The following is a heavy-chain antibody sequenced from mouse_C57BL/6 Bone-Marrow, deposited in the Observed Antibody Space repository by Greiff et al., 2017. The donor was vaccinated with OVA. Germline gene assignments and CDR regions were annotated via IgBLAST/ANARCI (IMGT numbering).Heavy chain of an antibody. CDR3: AKVIYYGYPYAMDY. D-gene: IGHD2-2*01. V-gene: IGHV2-5*01. CDR1: GFSLTSYG. J-gene: IGHJ4*01. Sequence: VQVVESGPGLVQPSQSLSITCTVSGFSLTSYGVHWVRQSPGKGLEWLGVIWRGGSTDYNAAFMSRLSITKDNSKSQVFFKMNSLQADDTAIYYCAKVIYYGYPYAMDYWGQGTSVTVSA. CDR2: IWRGGST.